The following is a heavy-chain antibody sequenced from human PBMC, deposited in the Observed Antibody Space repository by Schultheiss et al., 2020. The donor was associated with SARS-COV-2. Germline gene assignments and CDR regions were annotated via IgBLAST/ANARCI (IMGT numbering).Heavy chain of an antibody. Sequence: GSLRLSCAASGFTFSSYGMHWVRQAPGKGLEWVAVISYDGSNKYYADSVKGRFTISRDNSKNTLYLQMNSLRAEDTAVYYCAKELPYSSGWYYYYGMDVWGQGTTVTVSS. J-gene: IGHJ6*02. CDR2: ISYDGSNK. CDR3: AKELPYSSGWYYYYGMDV. V-gene: IGHV3-30*18. D-gene: IGHD6-19*01. CDR1: GFTFSSYG.